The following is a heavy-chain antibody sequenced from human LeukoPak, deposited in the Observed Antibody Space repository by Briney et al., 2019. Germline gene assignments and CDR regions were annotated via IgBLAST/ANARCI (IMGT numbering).Heavy chain of an antibody. CDR1: GFLVSNNY. V-gene: IGHV3-53*01. J-gene: IGHJ4*02. CDR3: ARGPSLEYYFDC. Sequence: PGGSLRLSCAASGFLVSNNYMSWVRQAPGKGLEWVSVIYSGGSTYYADSVKGRFTISRDNSKNTLYLQMNSLRAEDTAVYYCARGPSLEYYFDCWGQGTLVTVSS. CDR2: IYSGGST. D-gene: IGHD2-2*01.